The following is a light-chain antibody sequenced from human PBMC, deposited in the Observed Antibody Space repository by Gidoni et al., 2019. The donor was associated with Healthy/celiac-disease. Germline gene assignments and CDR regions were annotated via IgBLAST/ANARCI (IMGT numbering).Light chain of an antibody. J-gene: IGKJ4*01. CDR2: DAS. Sequence: EIVLTQSPATLSLSPGERATLSCRASQSVSSYLAWYQQKPSQAPRLLIYDASSRATGIPARFSGSGSGTDFTLTISSLEPEDFAVYYCQQRSSWPPTFGGGTKVEIK. CDR1: QSVSSY. CDR3: QQRSSWPPT. V-gene: IGKV3-11*01.